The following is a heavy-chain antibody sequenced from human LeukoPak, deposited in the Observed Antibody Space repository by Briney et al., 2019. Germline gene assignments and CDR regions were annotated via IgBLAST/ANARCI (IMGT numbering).Heavy chain of an antibody. V-gene: IGHV4-39*07. CDR1: GGSISSSSYY. J-gene: IGHJ4*02. CDR3: ARGGASYDYVWGSYHYPIYFDY. CDR2: IYYSGST. Sequence: SETLSLTCTVSGGSISSSSYYWGWIRQPPGKGLEWIGSIYYSGSTYYNPSLKSRVTISVDTSKNQFSLKLSSVTAADTAVYYCARGGASYDYVWGSYHYPIYFDYWGQGTLVTVSS. D-gene: IGHD3-16*02.